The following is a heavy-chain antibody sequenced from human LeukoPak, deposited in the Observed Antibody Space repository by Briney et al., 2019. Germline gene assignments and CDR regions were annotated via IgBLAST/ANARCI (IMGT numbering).Heavy chain of an antibody. CDR3: ARRGSGSYHDANSLGWYFDL. V-gene: IGHV4-59*01. D-gene: IGHD3-10*01. J-gene: IGHJ2*01. CDR1: GGSMNYYY. Sequence: NSSETLSLACTVSGGSMNYYYWSWIRQPPGKGLEWIGYIYYTGNTNYNPSLKSRVTTSVDTSKNQFSLKLISVTAADTAVYYCARRGSGSYHDANSLGWYFDLWGRGTLVTVSS. CDR2: IYYTGNT.